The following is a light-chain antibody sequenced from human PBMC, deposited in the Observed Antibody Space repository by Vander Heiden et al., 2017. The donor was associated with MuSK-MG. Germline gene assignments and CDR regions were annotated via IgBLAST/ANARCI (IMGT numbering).Light chain of an antibody. V-gene: IGKV1-39*01. CDR2: AAS. CDR3: RQRDSTPPT. Sequence: DIQMTQSPSSLSASVGDRVTITCRASQSISSYLNWYQQIPGKVPKLLIYAASSLQSGVPSRFSGSGSGRDFRLTISRLLPEDFTTYFFRQRDSTPPTFGQGTKLDIK. CDR1: QSISSY. J-gene: IGKJ2*01.